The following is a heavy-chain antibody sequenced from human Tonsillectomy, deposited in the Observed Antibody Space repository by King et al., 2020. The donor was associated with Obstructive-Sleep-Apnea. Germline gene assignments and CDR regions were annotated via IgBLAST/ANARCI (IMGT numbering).Heavy chain of an antibody. Sequence: VPLQESGPGLVKPSQTLSLTCTVSGGSISTGAYYWSWIRQHPGQGLEWIGYIYYSGTTYYNPSLKSRVTISVDTSKNQLSLKLSSVTAADTAVYYCARDLSGQNWFDPWGQGTLVTVSS. CDR3: ARDLSGQNWFDP. V-gene: IGHV4-31*03. CDR2: IYYSGTT. D-gene: IGHD1-14*01. CDR1: GGSISTGAYY. J-gene: IGHJ5*02.